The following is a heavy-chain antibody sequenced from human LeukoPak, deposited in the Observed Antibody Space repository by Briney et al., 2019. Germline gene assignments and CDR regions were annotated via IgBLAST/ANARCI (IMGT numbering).Heavy chain of an antibody. V-gene: IGHV1-18*04. CDR2: ISADNGNT. D-gene: IGHD6-13*01. Sequence: ASVKVSCKGSGYTFTSYGINWVRQAPGDRLEWMGWISADNGNTNYEQKLQGRVTMTTDTSTNTAYMELRSLRSDDTAVYYCARGPRRQQLVRDNWFDPWGQGTLVTVSS. J-gene: IGHJ5*02. CDR3: ARGPRRQQLVRDNWFDP. CDR1: GYTFTSYG.